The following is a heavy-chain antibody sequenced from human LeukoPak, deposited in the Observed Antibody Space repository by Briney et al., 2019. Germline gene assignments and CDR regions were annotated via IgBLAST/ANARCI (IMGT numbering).Heavy chain of an antibody. CDR2: LNSDGSST. D-gene: IGHD2-8*02. Sequence: PGGSLRLSCVASGFTFSSYEMNWVRQAPGKGLVWVSRLNSDGSSTDYADSVKGRFTISRDNAKNTLYLQMNSLRAEDTAVYYCSRAGHYYYGMDVWGQGTTVTVSS. CDR3: SRAGHYYYGMDV. V-gene: IGHV3-74*01. CDR1: GFTFSSYE. J-gene: IGHJ6*02.